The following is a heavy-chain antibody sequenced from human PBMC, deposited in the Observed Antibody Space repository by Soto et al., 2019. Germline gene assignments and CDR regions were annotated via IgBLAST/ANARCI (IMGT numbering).Heavy chain of an antibody. CDR2: IFSNDEK. CDR3: ARIDERDCSGGSCYPDY. CDR1: GFSLSNARMG. D-gene: IGHD2-15*01. V-gene: IGHV2-26*01. J-gene: IGHJ4*02. Sequence: SGPTLVNPTETLTLTCTVPGFSLSNARMGVSWIRQPPGKALEWLAHIFSNDEKSYSTSLKSRLTISKDTSKSQVVLTMTNMDPVDTATYYCARIDERDCSGGSCYPDYWGQGTLVTVSS.